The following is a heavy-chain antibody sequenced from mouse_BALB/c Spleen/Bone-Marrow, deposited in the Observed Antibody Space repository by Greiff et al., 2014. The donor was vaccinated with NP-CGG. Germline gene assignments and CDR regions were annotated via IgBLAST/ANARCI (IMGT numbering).Heavy chain of an antibody. CDR2: IHPGDGNT. D-gene: IGHD2-4*01. CDR3: ALYDYDGLSWFAY. CDR1: GYAFSSSW. J-gene: IGHJ3*01. Sequence: LVESGPELVKPGASVKISCKASGYAFSSSWMNWVKQRPGQGLEWIGRIHPGDGNTNYNGKFKGKATLTADKSSTTAYMQLSSLTSVDSAVYFCALYDYDGLSWFAYWGQGTLVTVSA. V-gene: IGHV1-82*01.